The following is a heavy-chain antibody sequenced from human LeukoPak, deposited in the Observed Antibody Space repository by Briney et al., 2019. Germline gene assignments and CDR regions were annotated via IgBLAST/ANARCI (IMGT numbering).Heavy chain of an antibody. CDR1: GFTVSSNY. J-gene: IGHJ5*02. CDR3: AKDGLATGTPDALDWFDP. V-gene: IGHV3-23*01. CDR2: ISGSGGST. Sequence: GGSLRLSCAASGFTVSSNYMSWVRQAPGKGLEWVSAISGSGGSTYYADSVKGRFTISRDNSKNTLYLQMNSLRAEDTAVYYCAKDGLATGTPDALDWFDPWGQGTLVTVSS. D-gene: IGHD1-1*01.